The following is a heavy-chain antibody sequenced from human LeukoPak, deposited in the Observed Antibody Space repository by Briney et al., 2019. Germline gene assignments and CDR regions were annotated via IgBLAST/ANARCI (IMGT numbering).Heavy chain of an antibody. CDR1: GFTFSSYS. Sequence: PGGSLRLSCAASGFTFSSYSMNWVRQAPGKGLEWVSYISSSSSTIYYADSVKGRFTISRDNSKNTLYLQMNSLRAEDTGVYYCAKDLSSGSRRAYWGQGTLVTVSS. D-gene: IGHD6-19*01. V-gene: IGHV3-48*01. CDR3: AKDLSSGSRRAY. CDR2: ISSSSSTI. J-gene: IGHJ4*02.